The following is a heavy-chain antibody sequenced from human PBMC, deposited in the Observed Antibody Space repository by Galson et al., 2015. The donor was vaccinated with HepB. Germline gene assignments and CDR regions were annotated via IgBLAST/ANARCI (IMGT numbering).Heavy chain of an antibody. CDR3: AADYCSGGACFSYPGY. J-gene: IGHJ4*02. Sequence: SVKVSCKASGYTFTIYGINWVRQAPGQGLEWMGWTSAYNGNTKYAQKLQGRVTMATDTSTSTAYMELRSLRSDDTAVYYCAADYCSGGACFSYPGYWGQGTLVTVSS. V-gene: IGHV1-18*01. CDR2: TSAYNGNT. D-gene: IGHD2-15*01. CDR1: GYTFTIYG.